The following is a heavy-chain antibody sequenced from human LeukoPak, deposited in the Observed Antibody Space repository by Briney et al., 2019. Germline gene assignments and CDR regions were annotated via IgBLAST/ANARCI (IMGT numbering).Heavy chain of an antibody. CDR1: GVSLSTYY. V-gene: IGHV4-4*07. D-gene: IGHD3-16*01. CDR2: IYTSGST. CDR3: ARDLSTPGGS. Sequence: SETLSLPCTVSGVSLSTYYWSWIRQPAGKGLEWIGRIYTSGSTNYNPSLKSRVTMSVDTSKNQFSLKVSAVTAADTAVYYGARDLSTPGGSRGQGTLVTVSS. J-gene: IGHJ4*02.